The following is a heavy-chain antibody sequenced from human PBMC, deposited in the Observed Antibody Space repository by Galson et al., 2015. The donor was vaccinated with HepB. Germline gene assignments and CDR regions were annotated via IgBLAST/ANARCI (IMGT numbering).Heavy chain of an antibody. CDR1: GFTFSNAW. CDR3: TTAHSSSWTGWGYYYYYGMDV. J-gene: IGHJ6*02. V-gene: IGHV3-15*01. CDR2: IKSKTDGGTT. D-gene: IGHD6-13*01. Sequence: SLRLSCAASGFTFSNAWMSWVRQAPGKGLEWVGRIKSKTDGGTTDYAAPVKGRFTISRDDSKNTLYLQMNSLKTEDTAVYYCTTAHSSSWTGWGYYYYYGMDVWGQGTTVTVSS.